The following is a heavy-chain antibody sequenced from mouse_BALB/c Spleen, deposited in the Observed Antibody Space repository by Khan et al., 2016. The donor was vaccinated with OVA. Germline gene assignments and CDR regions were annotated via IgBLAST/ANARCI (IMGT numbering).Heavy chain of an antibody. V-gene: IGHV2-6-1*01. J-gene: IGHJ4*01. D-gene: IGHD2-10*01. Sequence: VQLVESGPGLVAPSQSLSITCTISGFSLTNYGIHWVRQPPGKGLEWLVVIWSDGSTTYNSALKSRLTISKDHSKSQVFLKMNSLQTDDTAVYFCARQPYYHYNIMDYWGQGTSFTVSS. CDR2: IWSDGST. CDR1: GFSLTNYG. CDR3: ARQPYYHYNIMDY.